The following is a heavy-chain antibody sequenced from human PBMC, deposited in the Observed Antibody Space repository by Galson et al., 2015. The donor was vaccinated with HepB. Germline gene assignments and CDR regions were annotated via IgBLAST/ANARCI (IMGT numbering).Heavy chain of an antibody. CDR1: GFIFRHHA. Sequence: SLRLSCAGSGFIFRHHAMAWIGQAPGKGLEWVSGINGRGSTRSYSDAVKGRFSISRDNSKDTVFLQMDNLRAEDTAVYYCVKEGSWFGGDWFDPWGQGALVTVS. V-gene: IGHV3-23*01. D-gene: IGHD3-16*01. CDR2: INGRGSTR. J-gene: IGHJ5*02. CDR3: VKEGSWFGGDWFDP.